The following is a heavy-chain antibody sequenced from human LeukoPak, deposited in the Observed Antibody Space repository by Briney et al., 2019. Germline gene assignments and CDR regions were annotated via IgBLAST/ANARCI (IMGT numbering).Heavy chain of an antibody. D-gene: IGHD3-22*01. J-gene: IGHJ4*02. CDR3: AKFGSSGYFLLPS. V-gene: IGHV3-74*01. CDR1: GFTFSSDW. Sequence: PGGSLRLSCAASGFTFSSDWMHWVRQAPGKGLVWVSRINRDGRSTTYADSVKGRFTISRDNSKNTLYLQMNSLRAEDTAVYYCAKFGSSGYFLLPSWGQGTLVTVSS. CDR2: INRDGRST.